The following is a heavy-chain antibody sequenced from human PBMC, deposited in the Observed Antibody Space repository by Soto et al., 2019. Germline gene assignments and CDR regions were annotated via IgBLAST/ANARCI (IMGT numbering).Heavy chain of an antibody. CDR3: ARTHYGSGSLDY. CDR2: INHGGST. Sequence: SETLSLTCAFYCGSFSGYYWSWIRQPPGKGLEWIGEINHGGSTNYNPSLKSRVTISVDTSKNQFSLKLSSVTAADTAVYYCARTHYGSGSLDYWGQGTLVTVSS. CDR1: CGSFSGYY. J-gene: IGHJ4*02. V-gene: IGHV4-34*01. D-gene: IGHD3-10*01.